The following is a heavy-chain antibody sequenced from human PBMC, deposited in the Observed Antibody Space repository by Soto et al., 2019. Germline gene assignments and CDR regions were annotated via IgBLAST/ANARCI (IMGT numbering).Heavy chain of an antibody. CDR1: GGSISSYY. D-gene: IGHD2-15*01. V-gene: IGHV4-59*01. CDR2: IYYSGST. J-gene: IGHJ4*02. CDR3: ARDSYGYCSGGSCYAFDY. Sequence: SETLSLTCTVSGGSISSYYLSWIRQPPGKGLEWIGYIYYSGSTNYNPSLKSRVTISVDTSKNQFSLKLSSVTAADTAVYYCARDSYGYCSGGSCYAFDYWGQGTLVTVSS.